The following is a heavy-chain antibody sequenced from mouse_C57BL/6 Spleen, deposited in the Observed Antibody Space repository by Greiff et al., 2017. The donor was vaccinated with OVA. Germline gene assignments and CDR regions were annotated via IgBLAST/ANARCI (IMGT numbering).Heavy chain of an antibody. D-gene: IGHD3-2*02. CDR2: IYPRSGNT. J-gene: IGHJ4*01. V-gene: IGHV1-81*01. Sequence: VQLQQSGAELARPGASVKLSCTASGYTFTSYGISWVKQRTGQGLEWIGEIYPRSGNTYYNEKFKGKATLTADKSSSTAYMELRSLTSEDSAVYFCAREAAQATFAMDYWGQGTSVTVSS. CDR3: AREAAQATFAMDY. CDR1: GYTFTSYG.